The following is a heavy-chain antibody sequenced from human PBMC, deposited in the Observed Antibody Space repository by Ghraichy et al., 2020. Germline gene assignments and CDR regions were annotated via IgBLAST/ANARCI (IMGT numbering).Heavy chain of an antibody. V-gene: IGHV3-13*01. D-gene: IGHD5-12*01. J-gene: IGHJ3*02. CDR1: GFTFSSYD. Sequence: GGSLRLSCAASGFTFSSYDMHWVRQATGKGLEWVSAIGTAGDTYYPGSVKGRFTISRENAKNSLYLQMNSLRAGDTAVYYCARGPGVRRGYSGYDTDAFDIWGQGTMVTVSS. CDR3: ARGPGVRRGYSGYDTDAFDI. CDR2: IGTAGDT.